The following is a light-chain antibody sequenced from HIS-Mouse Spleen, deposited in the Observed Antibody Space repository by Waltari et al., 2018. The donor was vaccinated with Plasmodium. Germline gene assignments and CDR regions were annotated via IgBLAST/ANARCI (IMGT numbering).Light chain of an antibody. Sequence: QSALPQPASVSGSPGQSITISCTGTSRDVGGYNYVSWYQHNPGKALKLMIYDVSNRPSGVSNLFSGSKSGNTASLTISGLQDDDEADYYCSSYTSSSNLVFGGGTKLTVL. V-gene: IGLV2-14*03. CDR1: SRDVGGYNY. CDR2: DVS. CDR3: SSYTSSSNLV. J-gene: IGLJ2*01.